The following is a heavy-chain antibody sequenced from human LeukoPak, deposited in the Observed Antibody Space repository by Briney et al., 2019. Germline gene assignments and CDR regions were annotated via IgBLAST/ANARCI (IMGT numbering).Heavy chain of an antibody. CDR3: ARDIAVAGTHPYMDV. D-gene: IGHD6-19*01. V-gene: IGHV3-11*04. CDR1: GFTFSDYY. J-gene: IGHJ6*03. Sequence: GSLRLSCAASGFTFSDYYMSWIRQAPGKGLEWVSYISSSGSTIYYADSVKGRFTISRDNAKNSLYLQMNSLRAEDTAVYYCARDIAVAGTHPYMDVWGKGTTVTVSS. CDR2: ISSSGSTI.